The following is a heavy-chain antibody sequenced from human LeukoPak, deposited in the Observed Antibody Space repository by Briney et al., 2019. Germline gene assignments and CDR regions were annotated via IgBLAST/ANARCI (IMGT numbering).Heavy chain of an antibody. CDR1: GFTFSSYW. Sequence: GGSLRLSCAASGFTFSSYWMTWVRQAPGKGLEWVANIKQDGSEKYYVDSMKGRFTISRDNAKNSLYLQMNSLRAEDTAVYCCARDAFSRISIFGVVSDAFDIWGQGTMVTVSS. D-gene: IGHD3-3*01. J-gene: IGHJ3*02. V-gene: IGHV3-7*01. CDR2: IKQDGSEK. CDR3: ARDAFSRISIFGVVSDAFDI.